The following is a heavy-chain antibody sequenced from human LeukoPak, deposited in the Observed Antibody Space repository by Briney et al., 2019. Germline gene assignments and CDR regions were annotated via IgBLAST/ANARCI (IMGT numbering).Heavy chain of an antibody. J-gene: IGHJ6*02. CDR3: ARVMYYYDSGGYYYVPYYYYYYGMDV. CDR1: GFTFSSYW. D-gene: IGHD3-22*01. CDR2: IKQDGSEK. Sequence: PGGSLRLSCAASGFTFSSYWMSWVRQAPGKGLEWVANIKQDGSEKYYVDSVKGRFTISRDNAKNSLYLQMNSLRAEDTAVYYCARVMYYYDSGGYYYVPYYYYYYGMDVWGQGTTVTVSS. V-gene: IGHV3-7*01.